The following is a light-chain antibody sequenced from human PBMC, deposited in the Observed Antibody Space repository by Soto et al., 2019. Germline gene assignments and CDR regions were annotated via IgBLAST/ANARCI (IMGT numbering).Light chain of an antibody. CDR1: SSNVGSNT. CDR3: AAGDDSLYV. J-gene: IGLJ1*01. V-gene: IGLV1-44*01. Sequence: QSVLTQPPSASGAPGQTVTISCSGSSSNVGSNTVNWYQQLPGTAPKLLIYSNTQRPLGVPVRFSGSKSGTSASLAISGLQSEDEADYYCAAGDDSLYVFGSGTKVTVL. CDR2: SNT.